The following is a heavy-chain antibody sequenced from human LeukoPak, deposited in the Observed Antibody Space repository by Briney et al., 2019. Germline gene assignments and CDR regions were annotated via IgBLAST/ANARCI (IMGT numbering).Heavy chain of an antibody. CDR3: ARGSSLYSYGQLWPDAFDI. D-gene: IGHD5-18*01. CDR1: GFTFSSYD. V-gene: IGHV3-13*01. CDR2: IGTAGDT. J-gene: IGHJ3*02. Sequence: GGSLRLSCAASGFTFSSYDMHWVRQATGKGLEWVSAIGTAGDTYYPGSVKGRFTISRENAKNSLYLQMNSLRAGDTAVYYCARGSSLYSYGQLWPDAFDIWSQGTMVTVSS.